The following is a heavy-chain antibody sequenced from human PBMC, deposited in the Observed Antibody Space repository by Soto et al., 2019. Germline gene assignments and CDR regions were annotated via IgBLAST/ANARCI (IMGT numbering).Heavy chain of an antibody. Sequence: HPGGSLRLSCAASGFTFSSYAMSWVRQAPGKGLEWVSAISGSGGSAYYADSVKGRFTISRDNSKNTLYLQMNSLRAEDTAVYYCAKVPDSSGWSEEDNWFDPWGQGTLVTVSS. J-gene: IGHJ5*02. CDR2: ISGSGGSA. D-gene: IGHD6-19*01. CDR3: AKVPDSSGWSEEDNWFDP. CDR1: GFTFSSYA. V-gene: IGHV3-23*01.